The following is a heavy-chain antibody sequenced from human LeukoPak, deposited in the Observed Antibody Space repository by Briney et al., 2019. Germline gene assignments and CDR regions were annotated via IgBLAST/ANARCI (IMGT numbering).Heavy chain of an antibody. CDR1: GFSFSSSW. D-gene: IGHD3-3*01. Sequence: GGSLRLSCAASGFSFSSSWMHWVRQAPGKGLVWVSRINSDGSSTTYADSVKGRSSISRDNAKNTLYLHLNSLRAEDTGVYYCARAVRAHPPADFWGQGTLVTVSS. J-gene: IGHJ4*02. V-gene: IGHV3-74*01. CDR3: ARAVRAHPPADF. CDR2: INSDGSST.